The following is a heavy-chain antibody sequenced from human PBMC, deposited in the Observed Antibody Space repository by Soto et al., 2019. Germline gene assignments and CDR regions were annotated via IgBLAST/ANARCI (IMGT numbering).Heavy chain of an antibody. J-gene: IGHJ2*01. D-gene: IGHD5-12*01. CDR1: GGTFSNYP. CDR3: ARGDHRWLQLWYFDL. Sequence: SVKVSCKASGGTFSNYPISWVLQAPGQGLEWMGGIIPIFGTVNYAQKFQGRVTITADESTSTAYMELSSLRSEDTAVYYCARGDHRWLQLWYFDLWGRGTLVTVSS. CDR2: IIPIFGTV. V-gene: IGHV1-69*13.